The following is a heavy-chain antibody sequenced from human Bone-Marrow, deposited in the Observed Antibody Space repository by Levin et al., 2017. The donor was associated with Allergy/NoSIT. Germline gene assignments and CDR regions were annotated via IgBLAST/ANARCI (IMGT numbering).Heavy chain of an antibody. CDR1: GFTFNKYA. J-gene: IGHJ5*01. D-gene: IGHD2-15*01. Sequence: HAGGSLRLSCTASGFTFNKYALSWVRQAPGKGLEWVSAIDGSAFGTYYADSVKDRFNISRDNSKNTLFLEMNNLRAEDTALYYCARLRGYWALSTFDSWGQGTVVTVSS. V-gene: IGHV3-23*01. CDR2: IDGSAFGT. CDR3: ARLRGYWALSTFDS.